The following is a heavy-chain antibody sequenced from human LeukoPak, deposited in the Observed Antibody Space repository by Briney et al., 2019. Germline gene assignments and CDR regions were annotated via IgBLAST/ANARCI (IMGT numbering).Heavy chain of an antibody. V-gene: IGHV3-23*01. D-gene: IGHD3-9*01. CDR1: GFTFSSYA. J-gene: IGHJ5*02. CDR2: ISGSGGST. Sequence: GGSLRLSCAASGFTFSSYAMSWVRQAPGKGLEWVSAISGSGGSTYYADSVKGRFTISRDNSKNTVYLEMNSLRLEDTAVYYCVKAKQTLTGGNFEHRALDPWGQGTLVTVS. CDR3: VKAKQTLTGGNFEHRALDP.